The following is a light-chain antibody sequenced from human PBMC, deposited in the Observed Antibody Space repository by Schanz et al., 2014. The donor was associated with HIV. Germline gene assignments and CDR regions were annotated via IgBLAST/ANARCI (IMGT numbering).Light chain of an antibody. CDR1: SSDVGGYNY. V-gene: IGLV2-14*01. CDR2: DVT. Sequence: QSALTQPPSASGSPGQSITISCTGTSSDVGGYNYVSWYQQPPGKVPKVMIYDVTNRPSGVSNRFSGSKSGNTASLTISGLQAEDEADYYCNSYTSSSSLSVVFGGGTKLTVL. CDR3: NSYTSSSSLSVV. J-gene: IGLJ2*01.